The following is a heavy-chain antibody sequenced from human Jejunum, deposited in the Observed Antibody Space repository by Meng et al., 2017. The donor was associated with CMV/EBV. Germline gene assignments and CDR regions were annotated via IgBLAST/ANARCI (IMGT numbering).Heavy chain of an antibody. CDR1: GFNFRDQY. CDR3: ARAAYGHGLDN. V-gene: IGHV3-72*01. D-gene: IGHD4-17*01. J-gene: IGHJ4*02. Sequence: SGFNFRDQYMDWVRQAPGGGLEWVGRIRNKANNYITEYAASAKGRFIISRDDSENSLYLHMSSLETYDTAVYYCARAAYGHGLDNWGQGTLVTVSS. CDR2: IRNKANNYIT.